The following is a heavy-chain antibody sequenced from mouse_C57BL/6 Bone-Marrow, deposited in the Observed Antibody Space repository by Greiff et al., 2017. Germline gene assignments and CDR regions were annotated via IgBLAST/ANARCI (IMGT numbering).Heavy chain of an antibody. D-gene: IGHD1-1*01. CDR2: IDPENGDT. CDR1: GFNIKDDY. V-gene: IGHV14-4*01. CDR3: TPFYYGSSYWYFDV. Sequence: VQLLQSGAELVRPGASVKLSCTASGFNIKDDYMHWVKQRPEQGLEWIGWIDPENGDTEYASKFQGKATITADTSSNTAYLQLSSLTSEDTAVYYCTPFYYGSSYWYFDVWGTGTTVTVSS. J-gene: IGHJ1*03.